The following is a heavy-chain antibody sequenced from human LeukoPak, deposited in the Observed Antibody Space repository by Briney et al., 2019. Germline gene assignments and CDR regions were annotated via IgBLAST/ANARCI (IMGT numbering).Heavy chain of an antibody. D-gene: IGHD2-2*01. J-gene: IGHJ4*02. V-gene: IGHV4-38-2*01. Sequence: SETLSLTCAVSGYSITTGRYWGWIRQPPGKGLEWIGSVYHSGSTYYNPPLKSRVTISVDTSKNQFPLNLRSVTAADTAVYYCARSLSTAGIDYWGQGTLVTVSS. CDR1: GYSITTGRY. CDR3: ARSLSTAGIDY. CDR2: VYHSGST.